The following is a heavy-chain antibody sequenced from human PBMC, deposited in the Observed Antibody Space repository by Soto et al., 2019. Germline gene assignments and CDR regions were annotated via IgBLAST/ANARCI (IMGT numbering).Heavy chain of an antibody. D-gene: IGHD4-17*01. J-gene: IGHJ5*02. V-gene: IGHV4-39*01. Sequence: SETLSLTCSVLGDSISDTRYYWGWIRQSPEKGLEWIGSISHDGHAYYNPSLKSRVTLFADTSRNQFSLKMKSVTVADTALYFCARQVHADYLGGNWFDPWGQGALVTVSS. CDR3: ARQVHADYLGGNWFDP. CDR2: ISHDGHA. CDR1: GDSISDTRYY.